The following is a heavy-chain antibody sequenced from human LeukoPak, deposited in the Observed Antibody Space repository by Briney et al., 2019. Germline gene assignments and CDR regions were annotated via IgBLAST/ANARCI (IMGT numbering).Heavy chain of an antibody. CDR1: GFSVSGIH. CDR2: LYSGGAT. J-gene: IGHJ4*02. D-gene: IGHD6-13*01. V-gene: IGHV3-66*01. Sequence: GGSLRLSCAASGFSVSGIHMNWVRQAPGKNLEWVSGLYSGGATYYSDSLGGRFTISRDPSKNTVYLQMTSLRAEDTAVYYCAKDRAGAAPDVDYWGQGTLVTVSS. CDR3: AKDRAGAAPDVDY.